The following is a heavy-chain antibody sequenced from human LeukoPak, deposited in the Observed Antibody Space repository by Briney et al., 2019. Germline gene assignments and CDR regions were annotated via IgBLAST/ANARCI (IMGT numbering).Heavy chain of an antibody. Sequence: SGTLSLTCAVSGGSISSGGYYWSWIRQPPGKGLEWIGYIYHSGSTYYNPSLKSRVTISVDRSKNQFSLKLSSVTAADTAVYYCAREYRNYPGDNWFDPWGQGTLVTVSS. CDR2: IYHSGST. CDR3: AREYRNYPGDNWFDP. D-gene: IGHD1-14*01. J-gene: IGHJ5*02. CDR1: GGSISSGGYY. V-gene: IGHV4-30-2*01.